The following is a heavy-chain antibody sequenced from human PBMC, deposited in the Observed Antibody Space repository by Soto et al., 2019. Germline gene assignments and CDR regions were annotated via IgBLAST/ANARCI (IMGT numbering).Heavy chain of an antibody. CDR1: GFTFTSSA. CDR3: AATPIGYCSSTSCPFDY. J-gene: IGHJ4*02. D-gene: IGHD2-2*01. CDR2: IVVGSGNT. Sequence: GASVNVSCKASGFTFTSSAVQWVRQARGQRLEWIGWIVVGSGNTNYAQKFQERVTITRDMSTSTAYMELSSLRSEDTAVYYCAATPIGYCSSTSCPFDYWGQGTLVTVSS. V-gene: IGHV1-58*01.